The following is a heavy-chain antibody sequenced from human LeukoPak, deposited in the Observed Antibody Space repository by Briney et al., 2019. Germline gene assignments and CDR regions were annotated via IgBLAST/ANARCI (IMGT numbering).Heavy chain of an antibody. CDR1: GGSISSYY. Sequence: KPSETLSLTCTVSGGSISSYYWSWIRQPAGKGLEWIGRIYTSGSTNYNPSLKSRVTISLDTSKNQFSLNLNSVTAADTAVYYCARELKVGNTGYYFDYWGQGTLVTVSS. CDR3: ARELKVGNTGYYFDY. D-gene: IGHD2/OR15-2a*01. J-gene: IGHJ4*02. CDR2: IYTSGST. V-gene: IGHV4-4*07.